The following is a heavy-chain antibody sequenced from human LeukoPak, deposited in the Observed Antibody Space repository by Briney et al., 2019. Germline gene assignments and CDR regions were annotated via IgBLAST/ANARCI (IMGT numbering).Heavy chain of an antibody. CDR2: MKKDGSET. J-gene: IGHJ4*02. D-gene: IGHD3-10*01. Sequence: GGSLRLSCVVSGFTFSSYSMIWVRQAPGKGLQWVANMKKDGSETKYVDFVKGRFTISRDNTKNSLYLQMNSLRAEDTAVYYCGRHRSGSGTYFIDYWGQGTLVRVSS. CDR3: GRHRSGSGTYFIDY. CDR1: GFTFSSYS. V-gene: IGHV3-7*01.